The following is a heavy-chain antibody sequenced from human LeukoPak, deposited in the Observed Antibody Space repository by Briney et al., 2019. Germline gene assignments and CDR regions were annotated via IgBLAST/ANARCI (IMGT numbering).Heavy chain of an antibody. J-gene: IGHJ3*02. D-gene: IGHD3-22*01. CDR1: GFTFSSYG. Sequence: GGSLRLSCAASGFTFSSYGMHWVRQAPGKGLEWVAVISYDGSNKFYADSVKGRFTISRDNSKNTLYLQMNSLRAEDTAVYYCARQYDSSGYSAFDICGQGTMVTVSS. V-gene: IGHV3-30*03. CDR2: ISYDGSNK. CDR3: ARQYDSSGYSAFDI.